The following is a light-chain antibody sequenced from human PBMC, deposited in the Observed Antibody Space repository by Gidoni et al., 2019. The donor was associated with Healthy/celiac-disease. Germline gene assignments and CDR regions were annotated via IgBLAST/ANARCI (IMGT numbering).Light chain of an antibody. V-gene: IGKV1-9*01. CDR1: HGISSY. Sequence: DIQLTQSPSFLSASVGDRVTITCRASHGISSYLAWYQQKPGKAPKLLIYAASTLQSGVPSRFSGSGSGTEFTLTISSLQPEDFATYYCQQLNSYRSFGQGTRLEIK. CDR3: QQLNSYRS. CDR2: AAS. J-gene: IGKJ5*01.